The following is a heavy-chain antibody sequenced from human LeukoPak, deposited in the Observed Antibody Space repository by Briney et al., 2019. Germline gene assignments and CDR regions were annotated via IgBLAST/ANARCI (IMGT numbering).Heavy chain of an antibody. CDR3: ARDAKYYYDSSGYYYIDYYYYMDV. CDR1: GGTFSSYA. Sequence: ASVKVSCKASGGTFSSYAISWVRQAPGQGLEWMGGIIPIFGTANYAQKFQGRVTITADKSTSTAYMELSSLRSEDTAVYYCARDAKYYYDSSGYYYIDYYYYMDVWGKGTTVTVSS. CDR2: IIPIFGTA. D-gene: IGHD3-22*01. J-gene: IGHJ6*03. V-gene: IGHV1-69*06.